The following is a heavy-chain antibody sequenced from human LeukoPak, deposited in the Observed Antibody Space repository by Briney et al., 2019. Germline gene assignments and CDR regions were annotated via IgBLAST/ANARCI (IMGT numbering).Heavy chain of an antibody. CDR1: GFTFSSYA. D-gene: IGHD3-3*01. J-gene: IGHJ6*03. Sequence: GSLRLSCAASGFTFSSYAMSWVRQAPGKGPEWVSAISGSGGSTYYADSVKGRFTISRDNSKNTLYLQMNSLRAEDTAVYYCAKDFTIFGVPNPMDVWGKGTTVTVSS. V-gene: IGHV3-23*01. CDR3: AKDFTIFGVPNPMDV. CDR2: ISGSGGST.